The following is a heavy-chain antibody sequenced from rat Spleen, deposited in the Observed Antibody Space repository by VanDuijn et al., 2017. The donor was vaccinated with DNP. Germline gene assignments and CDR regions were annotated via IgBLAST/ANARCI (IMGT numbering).Heavy chain of an antibody. CDR1: RFTFNNYW. D-gene: IGHD4-3*01. V-gene: IGHV5-31*01. Sequence: EVQLVESGGDLVQPGTSLKLSCVASRFTFNNYWMTWFRQVPGKGLEWVASINSSGGRTYYPDSVKGRFTISRDNAKSTLYLQMNSLRSEDMATYYCASWGIRAYYFDSWGQGVMVTVSS. J-gene: IGHJ2*01. CDR3: ASWGIRAYYFDS. CDR2: INSSGGRT.